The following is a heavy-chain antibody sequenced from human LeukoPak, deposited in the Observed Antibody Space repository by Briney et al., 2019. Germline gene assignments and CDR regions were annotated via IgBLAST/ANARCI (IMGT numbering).Heavy chain of an antibody. J-gene: IGHJ4*02. Sequence: ASVKVSCKASGYTFTSYGISWVRQAPGQGLERMGWISAYNGNTNYAQKLQGRVTMTTDTSTSTAYMELRSLRSDDTAVYYCARGSGPTVTSDFDYWGQGTLATVSS. CDR1: GYTFTSYG. CDR2: ISAYNGNT. V-gene: IGHV1-18*01. CDR3: ARGSGPTVTSDFDY. D-gene: IGHD4-17*01.